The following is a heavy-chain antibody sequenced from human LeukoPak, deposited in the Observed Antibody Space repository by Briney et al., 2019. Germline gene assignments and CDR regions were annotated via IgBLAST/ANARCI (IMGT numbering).Heavy chain of an antibody. CDR2: IRGSDGTT. CDR1: GFTFSSYS. CDR3: AKGDTTRSTCFDY. Sequence: GGSLRLSCAASGFTFSSYSMNWVRQAPGKGLEWVSGIRGSDGTTYYADSVKGRFTISRDNSKNTLYLQMNSLRAEDTAVYYCAKGDTTRSTCFDYWGQGTLVTVSS. V-gene: IGHV3-23*01. J-gene: IGHJ4*02. D-gene: IGHD5-18*01.